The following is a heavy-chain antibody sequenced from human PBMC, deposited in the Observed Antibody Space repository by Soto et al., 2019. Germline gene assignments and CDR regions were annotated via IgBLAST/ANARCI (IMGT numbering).Heavy chain of an antibody. CDR2: IYYGGST. V-gene: IGHV4-31*03. J-gene: IGHJ4*02. CDR1: GGSISIGGYD. CDR3: ARAAAAMVRGVMLDY. D-gene: IGHD3-10*01. Sequence: SETLCVACTFSGGSISIGGYDWSWIRQHPGKGLEWIGYIYYGGSTYYNPSLKSRVTISVDTSKNQFSLKLSSVTAADTAVYYCARAAAAMVRGVMLDYWGQGTMVTVSS.